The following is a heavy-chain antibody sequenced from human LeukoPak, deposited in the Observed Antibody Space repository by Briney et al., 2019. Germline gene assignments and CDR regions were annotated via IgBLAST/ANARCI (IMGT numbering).Heavy chain of an antibody. J-gene: IGHJ4*02. CDR3: AKDYDDKFDY. CDR2: IRYDGSNK. Sequence: PGGSLRLSCAASGLTFSGSAMHWVRQAPGKGLEWVAFIRYDGSNKYYADSVKGRFTISRDNSKNTLYLQMNSLRAEDTALYYCAKDYDDKFDYWGQGTLVTVSS. V-gene: IGHV3-30*02. D-gene: IGHD3-9*01. CDR1: GLTFSGSA.